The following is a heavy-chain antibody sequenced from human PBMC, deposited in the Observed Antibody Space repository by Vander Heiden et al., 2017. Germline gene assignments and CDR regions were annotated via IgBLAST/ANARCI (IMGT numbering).Heavy chain of an antibody. J-gene: IGHJ4*02. V-gene: IGHV3-9*01. CDR2: ISWNSATI. CDR1: SFTFDDYA. D-gene: IGHD2-21*01. Sequence: ELQLVASCCGLVQPCSSLSLACSASSFTFDDYAMYWVRQAPGKGLEWVSGISWNSATIGYADSVKGRFTISRDNAKNSLYLQMNSLRAEDTALYFCAKGYCGAECNPDKWGQGTLVTVSS. CDR3: AKGYCGAECNPDK.